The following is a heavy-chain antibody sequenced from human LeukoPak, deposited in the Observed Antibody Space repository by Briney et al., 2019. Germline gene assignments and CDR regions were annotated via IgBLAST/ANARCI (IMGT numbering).Heavy chain of an antibody. CDR3: ARDLSSGFDY. CDR2: IYHSGST. Sequence: SSETLSLTCTVSGYSISSGYYWGWIRQPPGKGLEWIGSIYHSGSTYYNPSLKSRVTISVDTSKNQFSLKLSSVTAADTAVYYCARDLSSGFDYWGQGTLVTVSS. J-gene: IGHJ4*02. D-gene: IGHD6-19*01. CDR1: GYSISSGYY. V-gene: IGHV4-38-2*02.